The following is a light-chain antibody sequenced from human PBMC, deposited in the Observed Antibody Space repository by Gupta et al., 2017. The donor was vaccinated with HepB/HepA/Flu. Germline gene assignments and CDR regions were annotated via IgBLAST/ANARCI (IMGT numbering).Light chain of an antibody. CDR3: QQYDNWPLT. CDR1: QSVSSN. Sequence: ETVMTQSPATLSISPWERATLSCRASQSVSSNLAWYQQKPGQAPRLLIYDASTRATGIPARFSGSGSGTEFTLTISILQSEDFAVYYCQQYDNWPLTFGGGTKVEIK. J-gene: IGKJ4*01. V-gene: IGKV3-15*01. CDR2: DAS.